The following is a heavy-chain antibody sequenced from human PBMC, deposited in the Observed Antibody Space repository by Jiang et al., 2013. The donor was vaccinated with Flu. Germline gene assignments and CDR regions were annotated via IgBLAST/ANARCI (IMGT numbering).Heavy chain of an antibody. CDR3: ARLGPGYDYVWGSYRYLYYFDY. D-gene: IGHD3-16*02. CDR2: INHSGST. CDR1: GGSFSGYY. Sequence: SGLVKPSETLSLTCAVYGGSFSGYYWSWIRQPPGKGLEWIGEINHSGSTNYNPSLKSRVTISVDTSKNQFSLKLSSVTAADTAVYYCARLGPGYDYVWGSYRYLYYFDYWAREPWSPSPQ. J-gene: IGHJ4*02. V-gene: IGHV4-34*01.